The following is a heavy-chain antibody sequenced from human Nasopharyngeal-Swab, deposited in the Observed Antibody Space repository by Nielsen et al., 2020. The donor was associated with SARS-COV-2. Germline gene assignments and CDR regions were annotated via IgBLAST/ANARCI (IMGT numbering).Heavy chain of an antibody. CDR3: ARVFQEQQRAGGYYYGMDV. CDR1: GGSISSGGYS. Sequence: SETLSLTCAVSGGSISSGGYSWSWIRQPPGKGLEWIGYIYHSGSTYYNPSLKSRVTISVDRSKNQFSLKLSSVTAADTAVYYCARVFQEQQRAGGYYYGMDVWGQGTTVTVSS. V-gene: IGHV4-30-2*01. D-gene: IGHD6-13*01. J-gene: IGHJ6*02. CDR2: IYHSGST.